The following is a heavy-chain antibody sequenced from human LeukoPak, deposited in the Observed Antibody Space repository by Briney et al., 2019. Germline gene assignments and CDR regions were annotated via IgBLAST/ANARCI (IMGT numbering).Heavy chain of an antibody. CDR3: ARDLGIAVARDAFDI. D-gene: IGHD6-19*01. CDR1: GFTFSSYA. Sequence: GGSLRLSCAASGFTFSSYAMSWVRQAPGKGLEWVSAISGSGGSTYYADSVKGRFTISRDNAKNSLYLQMNSLRAEDTAVYYCARDLGIAVARDAFDIWGQGTMVTVSS. CDR2: ISGSGGST. J-gene: IGHJ3*02. V-gene: IGHV3-23*01.